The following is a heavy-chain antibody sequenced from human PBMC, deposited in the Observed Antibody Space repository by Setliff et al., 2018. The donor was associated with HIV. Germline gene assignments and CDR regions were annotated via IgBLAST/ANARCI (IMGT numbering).Heavy chain of an antibody. J-gene: IGHJ5*02. Sequence: PETLSLTCTVSGGSISSYCWNWIRQSPGRGLEWIGFIFSSGSTKYNPSLQSRVTMSIDTSKNQFSLKLTSVTAADTAVYYCARRIDNSGSFPDKNWFDTWGQGSQVTVSS. CDR2: IFSSGST. CDR1: GGSISSYC. D-gene: IGHD3-10*01. CDR3: ARRIDNSGSFPDKNWFDT. V-gene: IGHV4-4*09.